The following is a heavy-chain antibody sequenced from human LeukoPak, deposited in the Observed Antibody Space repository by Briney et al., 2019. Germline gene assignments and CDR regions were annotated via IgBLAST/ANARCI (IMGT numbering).Heavy chain of an antibody. CDR2: IYYSGST. J-gene: IGHJ3*02. CDR3: ARVLRYFDWLFGAFDI. D-gene: IGHD3-9*01. CDR1: GGSISSYY. Sequence: SETLSLTCTVSGGSISSYYWSWIRPPPGKGLEWIGYIYYSGSTNYNPSLKGRVTISVDTSKNQFSLKLSSVTAADTAVYYCARVLRYFDWLFGAFDIWGQGTMVTVSS. V-gene: IGHV4-59*01.